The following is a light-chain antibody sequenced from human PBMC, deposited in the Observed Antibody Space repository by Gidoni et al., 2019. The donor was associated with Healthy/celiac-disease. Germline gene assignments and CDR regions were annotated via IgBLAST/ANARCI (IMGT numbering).Light chain of an antibody. Sequence: PYPSSLSASVGDRVTLTCRASQSISSYLNWYQQKPGKAPKLLIYAASSLQSGVPSRFSGSGSGTDFTLTISSLQPEDFATYYCQQSYSTPRSTFGQGTKLEIK. CDR2: AAS. CDR1: QSISSY. J-gene: IGKJ2*02. V-gene: IGKV1-39*01. CDR3: QQSYSTPRST.